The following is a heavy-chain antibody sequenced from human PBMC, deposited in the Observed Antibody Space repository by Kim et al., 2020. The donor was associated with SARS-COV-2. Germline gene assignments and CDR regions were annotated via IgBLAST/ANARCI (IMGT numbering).Heavy chain of an antibody. J-gene: IGHJ4*01. CDR3: AKDRRPNTIFGVVTDY. Sequence: GGSLRLSCAASGFSFSTFGIHWVRQAPGKGLEWVSVISYDGDNRDHADSVKGRFTISRDDSKNTLYLQMNSLRPEDTAVYYCAKDRRPNTIFGVVTDYWG. CDR2: ISYDGDNR. V-gene: IGHV3-30*18. D-gene: IGHD3-3*01. CDR1: GFSFSTFG.